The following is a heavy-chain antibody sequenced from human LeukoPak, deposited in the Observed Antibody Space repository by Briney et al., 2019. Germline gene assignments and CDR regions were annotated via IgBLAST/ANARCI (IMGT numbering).Heavy chain of an antibody. CDR1: GGSISNGDHY. V-gene: IGHV4-31*03. CDR3: AKLATSDTGETY. CDR2: IYYSGST. Sequence: PSEILSLTCTVSGGSISNGDHYWSWIRQHPGKGLEWIGHIYYSGSTYYNPSLKSRGIISVETSKNQFSLKLSSVTAADTAIYYCAKLATSDTGETYWGQGTLVTVSS. D-gene: IGHD3-16*01. J-gene: IGHJ4*02.